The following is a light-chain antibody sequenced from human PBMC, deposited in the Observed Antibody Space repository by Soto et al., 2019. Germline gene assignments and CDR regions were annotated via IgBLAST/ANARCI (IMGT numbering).Light chain of an antibody. V-gene: IGLV2-14*03. CDR1: SSDVGGYNY. CDR3: SSYTTSNTRQIV. CDR2: DVT. Sequence: QSVLTQPASVSGSPGQSITISCTGTSSDVGGYNYVSWYQHHPGKAPKLIIYDVTNRPSGVSNPFSGSKPGNTASLTISGLQPEDEADYYCSSYTTSNTRQIVFGTGTKFTVL. J-gene: IGLJ1*01.